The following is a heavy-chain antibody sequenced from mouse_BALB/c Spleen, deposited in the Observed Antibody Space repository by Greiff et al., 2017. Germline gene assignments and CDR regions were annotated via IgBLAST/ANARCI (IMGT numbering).Heavy chain of an antibody. D-gene: IGHD1-1*01. Sequence: EVQRVESGGDLVKPGGSLKLSCAASGFTFSSYGMSWVRQTPDKRLEWVATISSGGSYTYYPDSVKGRFTISRDNAKNTLYLQMSSLKSEDTAMYYCARHGIYYYGSSYGYFDYWGQGTTLTVSS. CDR3: ARHGIYYYGSSYGYFDY. CDR1: GFTFSSYG. J-gene: IGHJ2*01. V-gene: IGHV5-6*01. CDR2: ISSGGSYT.